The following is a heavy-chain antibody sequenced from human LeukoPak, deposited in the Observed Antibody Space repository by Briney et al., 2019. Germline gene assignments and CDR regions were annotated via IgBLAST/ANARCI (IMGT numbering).Heavy chain of an antibody. J-gene: IGHJ5*02. D-gene: IGHD1-7*01. CDR1: GFTFSSYS. CDR2: ISSSSSYI. CDR3: ARVTITGTTKWFDP. V-gene: IGHV3-21*01. Sequence: PGGSLRLSCAASGFTFSSYSMNWVHQAPGKGLEWVSSISSSSSYIYYADSVKGRFTISRDNAKNSLYLQMNSLRAEDTAVYYCARVTITGTTKWFDPWGQGTLVTVSS.